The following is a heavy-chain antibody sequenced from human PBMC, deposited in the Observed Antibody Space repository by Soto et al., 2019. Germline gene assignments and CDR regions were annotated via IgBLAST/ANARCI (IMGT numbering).Heavy chain of an antibody. CDR1: GSTFSSYW. Sequence: PGGSLRLSCAASGSTFSSYWMSWVRQAPGKGLEWVANIKQDGSEKYYVDSVEGRFTISRDNAKNSLYLQMNSLRAEDTAVYYCARDEDPGYAFDIWGQGTMVTVSS. CDR3: ARDEDPGYAFDI. V-gene: IGHV3-7*03. J-gene: IGHJ3*02. CDR2: IKQDGSEK. D-gene: IGHD7-27*01.